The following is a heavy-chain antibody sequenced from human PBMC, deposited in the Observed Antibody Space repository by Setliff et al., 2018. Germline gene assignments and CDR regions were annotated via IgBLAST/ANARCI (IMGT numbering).Heavy chain of an antibody. D-gene: IGHD2-21*02. CDR1: GFTFSTYW. CDR2: IKQDGSEK. CDR3: ARDSSLAAAVVVTALDY. V-gene: IGHV3-7*01. Sequence: LRLSCAASGFTFSTYWMSWVRQAPGKGLEWVANIKQDGSEKYYVDSVKGRFSISRDNAKNSLYLQMNSLRAEDTAVYYCARDSSLAAAVVVTALDYWGQGTLVTVSS. J-gene: IGHJ4*02.